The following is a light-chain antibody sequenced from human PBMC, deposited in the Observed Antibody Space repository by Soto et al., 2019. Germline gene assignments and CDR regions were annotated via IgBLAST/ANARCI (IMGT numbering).Light chain of an antibody. J-gene: IGLJ1*01. CDR1: SSDVGGYGY. Sequence: QSVLTQPASVSGSPGQSITISCTGTSSDVGGYGYVSCYQQRPGKAPKLIIYEVSNRPSGVSNRFSGSKSGNTASLTISGLQAEDEADYYCNSYTSKSTGVFGTGTKVTVL. CDR3: NSYTSKSTGV. CDR2: EVS. V-gene: IGLV2-14*01.